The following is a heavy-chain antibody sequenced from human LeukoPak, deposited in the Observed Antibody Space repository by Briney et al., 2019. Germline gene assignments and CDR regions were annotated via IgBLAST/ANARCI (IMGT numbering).Heavy chain of an antibody. CDR3: AREGGTYYYGTGRDPRFDP. CDR2: ISAYNGNT. Sequence: APVKVSCKASGYTLTSYGVSWVRQAPGHRLGDMEWISAYNGNTTSAQKLHSRVTMTTDTTPSTANMALRSLLSDQPTVSYCAREGGTYYYGTGRDPRFDPWGEGTLVTVYS. V-gene: IGHV1-18*04. J-gene: IGHJ5*02. CDR1: GYTLTSYG. D-gene: IGHD3-10*01.